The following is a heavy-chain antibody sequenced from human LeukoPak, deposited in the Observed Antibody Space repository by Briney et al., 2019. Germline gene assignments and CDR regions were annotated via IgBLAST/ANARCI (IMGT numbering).Heavy chain of an antibody. J-gene: IGHJ4*02. Sequence: GGSLRLSCAASGFTFSSYAMHWVRQAPGKGLEWVAVISYDGSSKYYADSVKGRFTISRDNSKNTLYLQMNSLRAEDTAVYYCARDKDSSGYYFLPGFDYWGQGTLVTVSS. V-gene: IGHV3-30*01. CDR2: ISYDGSSK. CDR3: ARDKDSSGYYFLPGFDY. CDR1: GFTFSSYA. D-gene: IGHD3-22*01.